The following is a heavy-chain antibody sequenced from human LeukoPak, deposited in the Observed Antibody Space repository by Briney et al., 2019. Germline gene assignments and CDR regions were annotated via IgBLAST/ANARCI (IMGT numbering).Heavy chain of an antibody. J-gene: IGHJ4*02. Sequence: PGGSLRLSCAASGFTFDDHAMHWVRQAPGKGLEWVSGITWNSARIAYADSVKGRFTISRDNALNSLYLQMNSLRAEDTAIYYCARSIPYGTTWYGRSDYWGQGTLVTVSS. D-gene: IGHD6-13*01. V-gene: IGHV3-9*01. CDR3: ARSIPYGTTWYGRSDY. CDR1: GFTFDDHA. CDR2: ITWNSARI.